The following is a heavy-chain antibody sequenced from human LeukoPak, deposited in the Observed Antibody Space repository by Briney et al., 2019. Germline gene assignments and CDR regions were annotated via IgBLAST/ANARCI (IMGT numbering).Heavy chain of an antibody. V-gene: IGHV1-2*02. CDR1: GYTFTGYY. J-gene: IGHJ4*02. CDR2: INPNSGDT. Sequence: ASVKVSCKASGYTFTGYYMHWVRQAPGQGLEWMGWINPNSGDTNYAQKFQGRVTMTRDTSISTAYMELSRLRSDDTAVYYCAKDQGRGYTNGFYYFDYWGQGTLVTVSS. CDR3: AKDQGRGYTNGFYYFDY. D-gene: IGHD5-18*01.